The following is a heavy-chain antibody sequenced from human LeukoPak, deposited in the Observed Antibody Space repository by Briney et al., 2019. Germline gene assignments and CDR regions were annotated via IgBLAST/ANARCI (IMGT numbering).Heavy chain of an antibody. CDR2: INWNGGST. CDR1: GFTFDDYG. CDR3: ARGGSGNWNAPFDY. J-gene: IGHJ4*02. D-gene: IGHD1-1*01. V-gene: IGHV3-20*04. Sequence: GGSLRLSCAASGFTFDDYGMSWVRQAPGKGLEWVSGINWNGGSTGYADSVKGRFTISRDNAKNSLYLQLNSLRAEDTAVYYCARGGSGNWNAPFDYWGQGILVTVSS.